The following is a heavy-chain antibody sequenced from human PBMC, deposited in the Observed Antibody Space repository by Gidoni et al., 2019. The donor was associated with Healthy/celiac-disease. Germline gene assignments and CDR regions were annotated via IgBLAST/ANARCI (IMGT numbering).Heavy chain of an antibody. D-gene: IGHD2-2*01. V-gene: IGHV3-48*03. Sequence: EVQLVASGGGLVQPGGSLRLSCAASGFTFSSYEMNWVRQAPGKGLEWVSYISSSGSTIYYADSVKGRFTISRDNAKNSLYLQMNSLRAEDTAVYYCARDRGGYLDLIDAFDIWGQGTMVTVSS. J-gene: IGHJ3*02. CDR1: GFTFSSYE. CDR2: ISSSGSTI. CDR3: ARDRGGYLDLIDAFDI.